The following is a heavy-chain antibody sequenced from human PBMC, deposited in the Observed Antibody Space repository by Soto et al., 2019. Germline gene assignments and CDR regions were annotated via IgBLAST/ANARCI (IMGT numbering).Heavy chain of an antibody. CDR2: ISAYNGNT. V-gene: IGHV1-18*04. CDR1: GYTFTSYG. J-gene: IGHJ4*02. CDR3: ARVWEFVVVNDY. Sequence: ASVKVSCKASGYTFTSYGISWVRQAPRQGLEWMGWISAYNGNTNYAQKLQGRVTMTTDTSTSTAYMELRSLRSDDTAVYYCARVWEFVVVNDYWGQGTLVTVSS. D-gene: IGHD2-21*01.